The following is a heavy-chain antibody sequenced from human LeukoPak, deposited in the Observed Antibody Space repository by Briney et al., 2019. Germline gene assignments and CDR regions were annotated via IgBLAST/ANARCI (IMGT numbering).Heavy chain of an antibody. J-gene: IGHJ3*02. CDR1: GYTFTGYY. D-gene: IGHD3-22*01. Sequence: VASVKVSCKASGYTFTGYYMHWVRQAPGQGLERMGWINPNSGGTNYAQKFQGRVTMTRDTSISTAYMELNRLRSDDTAVYYCARPWKWLSPDAFDIWGQGTMVTVSS. V-gene: IGHV1-2*02. CDR3: ARPWKWLSPDAFDI. CDR2: INPNSGGT.